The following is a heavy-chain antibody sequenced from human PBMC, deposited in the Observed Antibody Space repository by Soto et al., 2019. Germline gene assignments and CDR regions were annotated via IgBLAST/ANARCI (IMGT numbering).Heavy chain of an antibody. CDR3: AKDSAGEGYFDY. Sequence: QVHLVESGGGAVHPGTSLRLSCAASGFTFSNYGMHWVRQAPGKGLEWVAVISYDGSDKFYADSVKGRFTISRDNSKKTVHLQMNSLSAEDTAVYYCAKDSAGEGYFDYWGQGTLVTVSS. CDR2: ISYDGSDK. D-gene: IGHD7-27*01. J-gene: IGHJ4*02. CDR1: GFTFSNYG. V-gene: IGHV3-30*18.